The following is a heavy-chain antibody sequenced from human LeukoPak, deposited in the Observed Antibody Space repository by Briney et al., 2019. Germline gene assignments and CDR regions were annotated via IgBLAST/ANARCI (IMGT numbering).Heavy chain of an antibody. Sequence: GSLRLSCAASGFTVSSNYMSWVRQAPGKGLEWIGSIYYSGSTYYNPSLKSRVTISVDTSKNQFSLKLSSVTAADTAVYYCARITLTGYSYPGYWGQGTLVTVSS. CDR2: IYYSGST. D-gene: IGHD3-9*01. CDR1: GFTVSSNY. CDR3: ARITLTGYSYPGY. V-gene: IGHV4-39*07. J-gene: IGHJ4*02.